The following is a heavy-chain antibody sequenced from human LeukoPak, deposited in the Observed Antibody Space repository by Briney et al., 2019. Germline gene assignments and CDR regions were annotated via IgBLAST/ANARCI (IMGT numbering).Heavy chain of an antibody. CDR2: IIPIFGTA. D-gene: IGHD2-15*01. CDR3: ARGGGYCSGGSCYHSPGDY. V-gene: IGHV1-69*05. CDR1: GGTFSSYA. Sequence: SVTVSCKASGGTFSSYAISWVRQAPGQGLEWMGGIIPIFGTANYAQKFQGRVTITTDESTSTAYMELSSLRSEDTAVYYCARGGGYCSGGSCYHSPGDYWGQGTLVTVSS. J-gene: IGHJ4*02.